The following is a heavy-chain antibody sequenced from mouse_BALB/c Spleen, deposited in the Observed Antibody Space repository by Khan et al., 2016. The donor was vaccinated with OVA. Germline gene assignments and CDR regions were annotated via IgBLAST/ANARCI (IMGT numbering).Heavy chain of an antibody. CDR1: GYTFTSYW. V-gene: IGHV1-5*01. J-gene: IGHJ3*01. CDR3: RRRKGDGAWFAY. D-gene: IGHD1-2*01. Sequence: VQLKESGTVLARPGASVKMSCKASGYTFTSYWMHWVKQRPGQGLEWIGDIYPGNTDTNYNQKFKGKAKLTAVTSTSTAYMELYSLTSEDSAVEYWRRRKGDGAWFAYGGQGTLVTVSA. CDR2: IYPGNTDT.